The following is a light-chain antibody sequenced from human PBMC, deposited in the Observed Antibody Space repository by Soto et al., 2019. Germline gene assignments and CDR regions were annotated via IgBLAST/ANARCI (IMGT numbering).Light chain of an antibody. CDR3: TSYAGSNIWV. V-gene: IGLV2-8*01. Sequence: QSVLTQPPSASGSPGQSVTISCTGTSSDVGGYNYVSWFQQHPGKDPKLMIDEVSKRPSGVPDRFSGSKSGNTASLTVSGLQAEDEADYYCTSYAGSNIWVFGGGTKLTVL. J-gene: IGLJ2*01. CDR2: EVS. CDR1: SSDVGGYNY.